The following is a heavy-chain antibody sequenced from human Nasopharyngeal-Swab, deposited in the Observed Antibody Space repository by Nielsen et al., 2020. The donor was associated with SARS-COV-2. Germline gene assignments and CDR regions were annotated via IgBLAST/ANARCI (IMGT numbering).Heavy chain of an antibody. Sequence: SETLSLTCTVSGVSISNANHYWGWIRQPPGKELERIGSVYYSGRSYNNPSLKSRVTLSADTSNNQFSLRLNSVTAADTAVYHCARVVDLDFWRGYHAGFDYWGQGVLVTVSS. CDR3: ARVVDLDFWRGYHAGFDY. D-gene: IGHD3-3*01. CDR2: VYYSGRS. CDR1: GVSISNANHY. J-gene: IGHJ4*02. V-gene: IGHV4-39*01.